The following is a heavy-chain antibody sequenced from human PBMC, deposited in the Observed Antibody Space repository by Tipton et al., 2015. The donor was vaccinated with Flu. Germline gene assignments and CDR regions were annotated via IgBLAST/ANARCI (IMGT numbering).Heavy chain of an antibody. D-gene: IGHD3-3*01. J-gene: IGHJ3*02. V-gene: IGHV4-38-2*02. Sequence: TLSLTCAVSGYSISSGYYWGWIRQPPGKGLEWIGSIYHSGSTYYNPSLKSRVTISVDTSKNQFSLKLSSVTAADTAVYYCARDGYDFWSGTQAFGIWGQGTMVTVSS. CDR2: IYHSGST. CDR1: GYSISSGYY. CDR3: ARDGYDFWSGTQAFGI.